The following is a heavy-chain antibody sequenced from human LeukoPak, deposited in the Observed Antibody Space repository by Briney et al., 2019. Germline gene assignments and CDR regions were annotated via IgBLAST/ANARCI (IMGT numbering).Heavy chain of an antibody. CDR3: ARDDSGIDAFDI. D-gene: IGHD3-10*01. J-gene: IGHJ3*02. CDR2: IYNSGST. V-gene: IGHV4-59*01. Sequence: SETLSLTCTVSGGSISSYYWSRIRQPPGKGLEWIGYIYNSGSTNYNPSLKSRVTISVDTSKNQLSLKLSSVTAADTAVYYCARDDSGIDAFDIWGQGTMVTVSS. CDR1: GGSISSYY.